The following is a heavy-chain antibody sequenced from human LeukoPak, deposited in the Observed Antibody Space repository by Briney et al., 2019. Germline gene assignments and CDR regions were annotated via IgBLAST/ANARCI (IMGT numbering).Heavy chain of an antibody. CDR2: ISGSGGST. J-gene: IGHJ4*02. CDR1: GFTFGSYA. CDR3: AKGSSTIFGVVIDNTFDY. V-gene: IGHV3-23*01. Sequence: PGGSLRLSCAASGFTFGSYAMSWVRQAPRKGLEWVSAISGSGGSTYYADSVKGRFTISRDNSKNTLYLQMNSLRAEDTAVYYCAKGSSTIFGVVIDNTFDYWGQGTLVTVSS. D-gene: IGHD3-3*01.